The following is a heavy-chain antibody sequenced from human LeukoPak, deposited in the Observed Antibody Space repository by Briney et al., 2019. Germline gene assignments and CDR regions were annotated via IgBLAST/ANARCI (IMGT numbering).Heavy chain of an antibody. CDR2: ISASNGNT. CDR3: ARDHSNWNYAPDF. Sequence: ASVKVSCKAAGYTFTRYGISWVRQAPGQGLQWLGWISASNGNTNYAQKFRDRVTMSTDTSTGTAYLDVRSLTSDDTAVYYCARDHSNWNYAPDFWGQGTLVIVSS. V-gene: IGHV1-18*01. D-gene: IGHD1-7*01. J-gene: IGHJ4*02. CDR1: GYTFTRYG.